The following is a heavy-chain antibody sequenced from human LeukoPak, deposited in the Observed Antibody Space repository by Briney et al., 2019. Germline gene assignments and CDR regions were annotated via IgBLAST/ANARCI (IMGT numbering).Heavy chain of an antibody. D-gene: IGHD6-19*01. Sequence: ASVKVSCKASGYTFNKYGFSWVRQAPGQGLGWMGWISAYNGDTKYAQKLQGRVTMTTDTSTSTAYMELRSLTSDDTAVYYCARDPSNTSGWYVYFDYWGQGTLVTVSS. CDR1: GYTFNKYG. J-gene: IGHJ4*02. CDR3: ARDPSNTSGWYVYFDY. CDR2: ISAYNGDT. V-gene: IGHV1-18*04.